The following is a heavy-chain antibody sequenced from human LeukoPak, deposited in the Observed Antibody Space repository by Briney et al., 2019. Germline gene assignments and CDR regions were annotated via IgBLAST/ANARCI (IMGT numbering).Heavy chain of an antibody. CDR1: GFTFSSYE. D-gene: IGHD3-3*01. CDR3: ARSRFLGPYYYYYYMDV. V-gene: IGHV4-39*07. Sequence: GSLRLSCAASGFTFSSYEMNWVRQPPGKGLEGIGSIYYSGSTYYNPSLKSRVTISVDTSKNQFSLKLSSVTAADTAVYYCARSRFLGPYYYYYYMDVWGKGTTVTVSS. J-gene: IGHJ6*03. CDR2: IYYSGST.